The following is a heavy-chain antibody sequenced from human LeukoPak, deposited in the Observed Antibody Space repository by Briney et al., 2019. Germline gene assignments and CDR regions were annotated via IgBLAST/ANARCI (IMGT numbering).Heavy chain of an antibody. CDR2: INHSGRT. V-gene: IGHV4-34*01. CDR1: GGSFSGFY. D-gene: IGHD2-8*01. J-gene: IGHJ4*02. CDR3: AIQPGVTWVDY. Sequence: SETLSLTCAVYGGSFSGFYWSWIRQPPGKGLEWIGEINHSGRTNYNPSLKSRVTISVDTSKNQFSLRLRSVNAADTAVYYCAIQPGVTWVDYWGQGTLVTVSS.